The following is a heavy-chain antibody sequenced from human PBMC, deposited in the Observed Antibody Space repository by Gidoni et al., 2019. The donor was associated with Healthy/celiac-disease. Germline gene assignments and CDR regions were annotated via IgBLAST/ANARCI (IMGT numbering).Heavy chain of an antibody. V-gene: IGHV1-8*01. CDR3: ARSSTSRGWGWFDP. Sequence: QVQLVQSGAEVKKPGASVQVSCKASGYTFTSYEINWVRRAHGQGLEWKGWMNPNSGNTGYAQKFQGRVTMTRNTSISTAYMELSSLRSEDTAVYYCARSSTSRGWGWFDPWGQGTLVTVSS. CDR2: MNPNSGNT. D-gene: IGHD2-2*01. CDR1: GYTFTSYE. J-gene: IGHJ5*02.